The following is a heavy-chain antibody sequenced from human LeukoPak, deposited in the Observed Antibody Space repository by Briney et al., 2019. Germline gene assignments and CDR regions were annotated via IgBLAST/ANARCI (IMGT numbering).Heavy chain of an antibody. J-gene: IGHJ5*02. CDR1: GYSISSGYY. D-gene: IGHD6-6*01. V-gene: IGHV4-38-2*02. CDR3: AGAEDSSHRPHNWFDL. CDR2: IYHSGST. Sequence: SETLSLTCIVSGYSISSGYYWGWIRRPPGKGREWIGSIYHSGSTNYNPSLKSRVTISVETSKNNFSLKLISVTAADTAVYYFAGAEDSSHRPHNWFDLWGEGTLVTVSS.